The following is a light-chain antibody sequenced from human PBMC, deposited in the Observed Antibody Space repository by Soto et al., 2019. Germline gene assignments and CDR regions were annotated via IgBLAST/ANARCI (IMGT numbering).Light chain of an antibody. Sequence: EVVLTRSPGTPSLSPGERATLSCRASQIVSRSYLAWYQHQPGQAPRLLIYDTSTRATGIPARFNGSGSGTDFTLTISRLEPSDSAIHYSDPHSPSQCTSGQRTK. CDR1: QIVSRSY. V-gene: IGKV3-20*01. CDR3: DPHSPSQCT. CDR2: DTS. J-gene: IGKJ2*02.